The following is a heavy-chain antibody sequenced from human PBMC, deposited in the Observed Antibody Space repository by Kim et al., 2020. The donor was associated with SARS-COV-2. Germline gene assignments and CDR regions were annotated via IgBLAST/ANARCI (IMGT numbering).Heavy chain of an antibody. CDR3: ARVPTYSSADYYYYGMDV. D-gene: IGHD6-19*01. J-gene: IGHJ6*02. CDR1: GYTFTSYA. CDR2: INAGNGNT. Sequence: ASVKVSCKASGYTFTSYAMHWVRQAPGQRLEWMGWINAGNGNTKYSQKFQGRVTITRDTSASTAYMELSSLRSEDTAVYYCARVPTYSSADYYYYGMDVWSQGTTVTVSS. V-gene: IGHV1-3*01.